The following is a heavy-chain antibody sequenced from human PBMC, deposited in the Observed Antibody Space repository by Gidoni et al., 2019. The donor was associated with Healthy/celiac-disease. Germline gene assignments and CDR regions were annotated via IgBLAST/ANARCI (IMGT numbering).Heavy chain of an antibody. Sequence: QVQMQESRPGLVKPSQTLSRTCIVSGGTNSSGEYSWSWIRQPPAQGLEWIGYIYYSARTYYNPSLKSRVTISVYTSKNQFSLKLSSVTAADTAVYYCARAGIVVVPAVPPNWFDPWGQGTLVTVSS. CDR2: IYYSART. D-gene: IGHD2-2*01. V-gene: IGHV4-30-4*01. CDR3: ARAGIVVVPAVPPNWFDP. CDR1: GGTNSSGEYS. J-gene: IGHJ5*02.